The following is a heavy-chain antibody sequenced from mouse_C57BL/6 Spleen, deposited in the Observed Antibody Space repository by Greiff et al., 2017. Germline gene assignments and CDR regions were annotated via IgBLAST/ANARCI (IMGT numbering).Heavy chain of an antibody. Sequence: VQLQQSGAELARPGASVKLSCKASGYTFTSYWMHWVKQRPGQGLEWIGVIDPSASYTNYNQKFKGKATLTVDTSSSTAYMQLSSLTSEDSAVXYCARLGNGNSWFAYWGQGTLVTVSA. V-gene: IGHV1-59*01. CDR2: IDPSASYT. CDR3: ARLGNGNSWFAY. J-gene: IGHJ3*01. D-gene: IGHD2-1*01. CDR1: GYTFTSYW.